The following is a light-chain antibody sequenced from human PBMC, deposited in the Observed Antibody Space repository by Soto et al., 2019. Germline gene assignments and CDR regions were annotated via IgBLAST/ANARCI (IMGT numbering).Light chain of an antibody. CDR1: SSDIAIYNF. CDR3: SSYTDSTDYV. Sequence: QSVLTQPASVSGSPGQSITISCTGTSSDIAIYNFVSWYQQHPGKAPRLMIFQVTNRPSGVSTRFSCSKSGNTASLTISGLQAEDEADYYCSSYTDSTDYVFGTGTKVTVL. CDR2: QVT. J-gene: IGLJ1*01. V-gene: IGLV2-14*01.